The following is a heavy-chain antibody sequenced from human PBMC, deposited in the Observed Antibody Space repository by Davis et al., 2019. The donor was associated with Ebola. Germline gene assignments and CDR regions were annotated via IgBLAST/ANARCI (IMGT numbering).Heavy chain of an antibody. D-gene: IGHD1-26*01. V-gene: IGHV3-30*02. CDR3: AKVGGSYPHHNY. CDR2: IWYDGSNK. Sequence: GGSLRLSCAASGFTFSSYCMHWVRQAPGKGLEWVAVIWYDGSNKYCADSVKGRFTISRDNSKNTLYLQMNSLRAEDTAVYYCAKVGGSYPHHNYWGQGTLVTVSS. J-gene: IGHJ4*02. CDR1: GFTFSSYC.